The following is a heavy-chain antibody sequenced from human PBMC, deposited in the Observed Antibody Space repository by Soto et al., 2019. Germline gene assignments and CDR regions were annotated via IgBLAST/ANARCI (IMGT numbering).Heavy chain of an antibody. CDR3: ARNPADVLRFHLYGMDV. CDR2: IYYSGST. CDR1: GGSISSYY. J-gene: IGHJ6*02. D-gene: IGHD3-3*01. V-gene: IGHV4-59*01. Sequence: NPSETLSLTCTVSGGSISSYYWSWIRQPPGKGLEWIGYIYYSGSTNYNPSLKSRVTISVDTSKNQFSLKLSSVTAADTAVYYCARNPADVLRFHLYGMDVWGQGTTVTVSS.